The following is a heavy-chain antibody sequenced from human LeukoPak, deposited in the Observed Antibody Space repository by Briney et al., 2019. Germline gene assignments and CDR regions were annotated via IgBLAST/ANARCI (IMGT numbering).Heavy chain of an antibody. J-gene: IGHJ6*03. CDR2: IYYSGST. V-gene: IGHV4-59*08. Sequence: PSETLSLTCTVSGGSISSYYWSWIRQPPGKGLEWIGYIYYSGSTNYNPSLKSRVTISVDTSKNQFSLNLSSVTAADTAVYYCAREVVPAAKRCYMDVWGKGTTVTVSS. D-gene: IGHD2-2*01. CDR1: GGSISSYY. CDR3: AREVVPAAKRCYMDV.